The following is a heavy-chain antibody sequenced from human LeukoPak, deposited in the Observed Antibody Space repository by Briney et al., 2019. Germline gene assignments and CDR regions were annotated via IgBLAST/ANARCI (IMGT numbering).Heavy chain of an antibody. Sequence: SETLSLTCAVSGGAFSGYYWTWIRQPAGKGLEWIGRIYNSGSTNYNPSLKSRATMSVDTSKNELSLKLSSVTATDTAVYYCARDVMADWGQGTLVTVSS. CDR2: IYNSGST. J-gene: IGHJ4*02. CDR3: ARDVMAD. V-gene: IGHV4-4*07. D-gene: IGHD3-16*01. CDR1: GGAFSGYY.